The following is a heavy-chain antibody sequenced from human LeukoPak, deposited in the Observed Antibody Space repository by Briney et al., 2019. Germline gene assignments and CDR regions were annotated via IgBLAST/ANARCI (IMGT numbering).Heavy chain of an antibody. Sequence: GGSLRLSCAACGFTFSGCAMQWVRQASGKGVEGVGRIRSKANGYATAYGASVKGSFTISRDYSKNTAYLQINSLKTEDTAVYYFCALDKNMDPRFDFWGQGTLVTVSS. CDR3: CALDKNMDPRFDF. CDR1: GFTFSGCA. CDR2: IRSKANGYAT. J-gene: IGHJ4*02. D-gene: IGHD2-2*03. V-gene: IGHV3-73*01.